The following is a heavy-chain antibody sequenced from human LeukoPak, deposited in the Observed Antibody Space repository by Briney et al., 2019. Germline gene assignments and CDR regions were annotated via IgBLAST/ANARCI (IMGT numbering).Heavy chain of an antibody. Sequence: GSLRLSCAASGFTFSSYEMNLVRQAPGKGLEWVSYISSSGSTIYYADSVKGRFTISRDNAKNSLYLQMNSLRAEDTAVYYCARAGYYGMDVWGQGTTVTVSS. CDR2: ISSSGSTI. V-gene: IGHV3-48*03. J-gene: IGHJ6*02. CDR1: GFTFSSYE. CDR3: ARAGYYGMDV.